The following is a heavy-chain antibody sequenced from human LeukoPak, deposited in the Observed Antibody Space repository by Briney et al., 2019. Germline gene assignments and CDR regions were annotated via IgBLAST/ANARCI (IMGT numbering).Heavy chain of an antibody. J-gene: IGHJ4*02. CDR3: ARGVEANYYDTSGYCLYYY. V-gene: IGHV1-69*05. D-gene: IGHD3-22*01. CDR2: IIPIFGTT. CDR1: GGTFSNYA. Sequence: GALVKVSCKASGGTFSNYAISWLRQAPGQGLEWMGRIIPIFGTTNYAQKFQGRVTITTDESTSTAYMELSSLRSEDTAVYYCARGVEANYYDTSGYCLYYYWGQGTLVTVSS.